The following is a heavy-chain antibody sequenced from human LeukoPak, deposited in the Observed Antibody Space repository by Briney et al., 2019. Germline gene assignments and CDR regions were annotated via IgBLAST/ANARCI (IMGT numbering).Heavy chain of an antibody. D-gene: IGHD4-23*01. J-gene: IGHJ2*01. CDR2: MFYGGST. CDR3: ARHKVHDFGGSDWYFDL. Sequence: SETLSLTYTVSGDSISRSYWSWIRQPPGKGLEWIGYMFYGGSTNYNPSLKSRVTMSVDTSKNQFSLKLSSVTAADTAVYYCARHKVHDFGGSDWYFDLWGRGTLVTVSS. V-gene: IGHV4-59*08. CDR1: GDSISRSY.